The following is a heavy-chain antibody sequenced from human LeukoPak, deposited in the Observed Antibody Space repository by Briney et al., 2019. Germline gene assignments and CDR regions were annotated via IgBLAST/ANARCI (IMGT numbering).Heavy chain of an antibody. Sequence: PSETLSLTCAVYGESLSKYYWTWIRQSPGKGLEWIGEINHRGSTNLNPSLKSRVTISVDRSKNQFSLKLSSVTAADTAVYYCARYRSSPPGGFDYWGQGTLVTVSS. CDR2: INHRGST. D-gene: IGHD6-6*01. J-gene: IGHJ4*02. CDR1: GESLSKYY. CDR3: ARYRSSPPGGFDY. V-gene: IGHV4-34*01.